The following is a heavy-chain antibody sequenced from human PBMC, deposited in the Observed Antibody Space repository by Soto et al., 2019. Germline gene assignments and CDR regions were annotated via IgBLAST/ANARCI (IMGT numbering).Heavy chain of an antibody. V-gene: IGHV4-39*01. D-gene: IGHD2-15*01. CDR3: ARHPGYCSGGSCNGQYTLDV. J-gene: IGHJ6*02. CDR2: LYSSRDP. CDR1: GGSISSNSYS. Sequence: SETLSLTCSVSGGSISSNSYSWGWIRQPPGKGLEWIGTLYSSRDPYYNPSLKSRVTISADTSQNQFSLDLTSVTATDTAVYFCARHPGYCSGGSCNGQYTLDVWGQGTTVT.